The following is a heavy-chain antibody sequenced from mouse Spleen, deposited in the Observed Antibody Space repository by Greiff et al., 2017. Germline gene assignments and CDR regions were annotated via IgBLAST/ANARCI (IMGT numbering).Heavy chain of an antibody. CDR1: GYSFTSYW. V-gene: IGHV1S127*01. CDR2: IDPSDSET. J-gene: IGHJ2*01. CDR3: ARMGFYGNYPHY. Sequence: QVQLQQSGPQLVRPGASVKISCKASGYSFTSYWMHWVKQRPGQGLEWIGMIDPSDSETRLNQKFKDKATLTVDKSSSTAYMQLSSPTSEDSAVYYCARMGFYGNYPHYWGQGTTLTVSS. D-gene: IGHD2-1*01.